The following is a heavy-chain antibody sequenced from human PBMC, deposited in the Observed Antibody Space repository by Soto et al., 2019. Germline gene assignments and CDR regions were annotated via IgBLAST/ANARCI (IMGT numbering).Heavy chain of an antibody. CDR1: GGTFSSYT. CDR3: ARGLEGGSGYDLNYYYYYMDV. V-gene: IGHV1-69*02. J-gene: IGHJ6*03. D-gene: IGHD5-12*01. Sequence: QVQLVQSGAEVKKPGSSVKVSCKASGGTFSSYTISWVRQAPGQGLEWMGRIIPILGIANYAQKFQGRVTITADKSTSTAYMELSSLRSEDTAVYYCARGLEGGSGYDLNYYYYYMDVWGKGTTVTVSS. CDR2: IIPILGIA.